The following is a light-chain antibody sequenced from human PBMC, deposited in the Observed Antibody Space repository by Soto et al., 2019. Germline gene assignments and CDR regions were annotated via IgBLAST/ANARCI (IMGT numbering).Light chain of an antibody. J-gene: IGLJ3*02. CDR2: DVY. CDR1: SSDVGGYDY. CDR3: CSYTGTYTWV. V-gene: IGLV2-11*01. Sequence: QSVLTQPASVSGSPGQSITISCTGTSSDVGGYDYVSWYQHHPGKAPKLIIYDVYKRPSGVPDRFSASKSDNTASLTISGLQAEDEADYYCCSYTGTYTWVFGGGTKLTVL.